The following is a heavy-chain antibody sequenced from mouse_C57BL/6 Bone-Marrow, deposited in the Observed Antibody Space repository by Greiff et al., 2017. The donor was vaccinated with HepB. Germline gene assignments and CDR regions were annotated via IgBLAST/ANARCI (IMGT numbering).Heavy chain of an antibody. J-gene: IGHJ1*03. CDR1: GYTFTDYN. CDR3: ARRSGSRYCWYFDV. Sequence: VQLKQSGPELVKPGASVKIPCKASGYTFTDYNMDWVQQSHGKSLEWIGDINPNNGGTIYNKKFKGKATLTVDKSSSTAYMELRSLTSEDTAVYYCARRSGSRYCWYFDVWGTGTTVTVSS. V-gene: IGHV1-18*01. CDR2: INPNNGGT. D-gene: IGHD1-1*01.